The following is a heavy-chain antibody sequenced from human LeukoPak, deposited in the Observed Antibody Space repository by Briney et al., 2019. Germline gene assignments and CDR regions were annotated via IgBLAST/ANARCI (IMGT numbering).Heavy chain of an antibody. D-gene: IGHD2-21*01. CDR2: MYYSGST. J-gene: IGHJ3*02. V-gene: IGHV4-30-4*07. CDR3: ARGLDTNDWSDAFDI. Sequence: SETLSLTCAVSGGSISSGDYSWSWIRQPPGKGLEWIGYMYYSGSTYSNLSLKSRVTISVDTSKNQFSLKLSSVTAADTAVYYCARGLDTNDWSDAFDIWGQGTMVTVSS. CDR1: GGSISSGDYS.